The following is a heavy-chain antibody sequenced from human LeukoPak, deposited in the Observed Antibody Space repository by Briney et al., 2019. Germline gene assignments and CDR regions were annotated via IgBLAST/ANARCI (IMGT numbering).Heavy chain of an antibody. Sequence: GSLRLSCAASGCTFSSYSMNWVRQAPGKGLEWVSYISSRSSTIYYADSVKGRFTISRDNAKNSLYLQMNSLRAEDTAVYYCARGVVVVVAAMYNWFDPWGQGTLVTVSS. J-gene: IGHJ5*02. CDR3: ARGVVVVVAAMYNWFDP. D-gene: IGHD2-15*01. CDR1: GCTFSSYS. V-gene: IGHV3-48*01. CDR2: ISSRSSTI.